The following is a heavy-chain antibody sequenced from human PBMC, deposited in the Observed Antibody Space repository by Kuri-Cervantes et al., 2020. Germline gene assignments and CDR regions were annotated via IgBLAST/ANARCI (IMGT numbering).Heavy chain of an antibody. CDR2: IFYTGSGST. CDR3: ARSITMVRGAVDI. CDR1: GGSISSSHSY. J-gene: IGHJ3*02. D-gene: IGHD3-10*01. V-gene: IGHV4-39*07. Sequence: GSLRLSCTVSGGSISSSHSYWGWIRQPPGKGLEWIGNIFYTGSGSTNYNPSLKSRVTISVDTSKNQFSLKLSSVTAADTAVYYCARSITMVRGAVDIWGQETMVTVSS.